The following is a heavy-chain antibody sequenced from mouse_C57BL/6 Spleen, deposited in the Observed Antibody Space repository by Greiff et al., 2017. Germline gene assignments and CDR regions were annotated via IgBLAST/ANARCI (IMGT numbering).Heavy chain of an antibody. J-gene: IGHJ4*01. D-gene: IGHD2-4*01. CDR2: INPNNGGT. CDR1: GYTFTDYY. Sequence: EVQLQQSGPELVKPGASVKISCKASGYTFTDYYMNWVKQSHGKSLEWIGDINPNNGGTSYNQKFKGKATLTVDKSSSTAYMELRSLTSEDSAVYYCARFDYDEGFGYYYAMDYWGQGTSVTVSS. CDR3: ARFDYDEGFGYYYAMDY. V-gene: IGHV1-26*01.